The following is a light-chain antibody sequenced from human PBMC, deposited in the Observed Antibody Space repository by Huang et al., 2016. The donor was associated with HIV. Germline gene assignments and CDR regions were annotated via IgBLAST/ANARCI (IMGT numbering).Light chain of an antibody. CDR1: QSVSSN. J-gene: IGKJ2*01. V-gene: IGKV3-15*01. Sequence: EIVLTQSPATLSVSPGERATLSCRASQSVSSNLAWFQLKPGQAPRLLIDGASTRATGIPARFSGTGSGTAFTLTISSLQSEDFAVYFCQQYNDWYTFGQGTKLEI. CDR3: QQYNDWYT. CDR2: GAS.